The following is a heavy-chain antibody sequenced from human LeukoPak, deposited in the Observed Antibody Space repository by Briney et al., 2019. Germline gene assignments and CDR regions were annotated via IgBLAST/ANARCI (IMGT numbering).Heavy chain of an antibody. V-gene: IGHV3-23*01. J-gene: IGHJ4*02. D-gene: IGHD6-13*01. Sequence: GGSLTLSCAASGFTFSSYGMSWVRQAPGKGLEWVSGISISGDSTYYADSVKGRFTISRDNSKSTLYLQMNSLRAEDTAVYYCATLSVAAADWDDDYWGQGTLLTVSS. CDR3: ATLSVAAADWDDDY. CDR1: GFTFSSYG. CDR2: ISISGDST.